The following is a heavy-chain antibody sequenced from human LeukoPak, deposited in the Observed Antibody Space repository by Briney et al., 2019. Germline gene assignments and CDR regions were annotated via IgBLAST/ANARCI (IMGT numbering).Heavy chain of an antibody. J-gene: IGHJ4*02. CDR2: IYHSGST. Sequence: SETLSLTCTVSGGSISSGGYYWSWIRQPPGKGLEWIGYIYHSGSTYYNPSLKSRVTISVDTSKNQFSLKLSSVTAADTAVYYCARLENRGSSWYYFDYWGQGTLVTVSS. CDR3: ARLENRGSSWYYFDY. V-gene: IGHV4-30-2*01. CDR1: GGSISSGGYY. D-gene: IGHD6-13*01.